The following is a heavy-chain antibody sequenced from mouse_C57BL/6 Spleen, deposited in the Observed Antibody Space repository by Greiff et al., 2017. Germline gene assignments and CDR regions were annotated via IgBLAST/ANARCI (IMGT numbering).Heavy chain of an antibody. CDR2: IYPGDGDT. J-gene: IGHJ1*03. D-gene: IGHD1-1*01. CDR1: GYAFSSYW. V-gene: IGHV1-80*01. CDR3: ARSGYGSRFDV. Sequence: QVQLKQSGAELVKPGASVKISCKASGYAFSSYWMNWVKQRPGKGLEWIGQIYPGDGDTNYNGKFKGKATLTADKSSSTAYMQLSSLTSEDSAVYFCARSGYGSRFDVWGTGTTVTVSS.